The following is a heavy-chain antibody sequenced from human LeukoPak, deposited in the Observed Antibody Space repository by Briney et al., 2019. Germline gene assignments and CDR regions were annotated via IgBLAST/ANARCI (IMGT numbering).Heavy chain of an antibody. CDR2: IYHSGSGST. CDR3: ARVPNCSGGSCYSRAFDY. J-gene: IGHJ4*02. D-gene: IGHD2-15*01. Sequence: SQTLSLTCTVSGGSISSGGHSWSWIRQPPGKGLEWIGYIYHSGSGSTYYSPSLKSRVTISIDKSKNQFSLKLNSVTAADTAVYYCARVPNCSGGSCYSRAFDYWGQGTLVTVSS. V-gene: IGHV4-30-2*01. CDR1: GGSISSGGHS.